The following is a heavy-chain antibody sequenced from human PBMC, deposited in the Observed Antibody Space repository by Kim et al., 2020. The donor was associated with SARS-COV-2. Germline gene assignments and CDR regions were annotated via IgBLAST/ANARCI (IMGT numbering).Heavy chain of an antibody. Sequence: NPSLKGRVTISVDTSKNQFSLKLSSVTAADTAVYYCARGGPVLLHSNFDYWGQGTLVTVSS. CDR3: ARGGPVLLHSNFDY. J-gene: IGHJ4*02. V-gene: IGHV4-34*01. D-gene: IGHD3-10*01.